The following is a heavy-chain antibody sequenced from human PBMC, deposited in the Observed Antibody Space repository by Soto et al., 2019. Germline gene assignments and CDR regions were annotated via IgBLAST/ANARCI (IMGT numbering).Heavy chain of an antibody. CDR1: GYTFTSYG. Sequence: QVQLVQSGAEVKEPGASVKVSCWASGYTFTSYGINWVRQAPGQGLEWMGWISAYNGNTKYAQKFQGRVTMATDTSTNTVYMELRSLRSDDTAVVYCARDGGYSHVPEYYFDYWGQGSLVTVSS. D-gene: IGHD5-18*01. J-gene: IGHJ4*02. V-gene: IGHV1-18*01. CDR2: ISAYNGNT. CDR3: ARDGGYSHVPEYYFDY.